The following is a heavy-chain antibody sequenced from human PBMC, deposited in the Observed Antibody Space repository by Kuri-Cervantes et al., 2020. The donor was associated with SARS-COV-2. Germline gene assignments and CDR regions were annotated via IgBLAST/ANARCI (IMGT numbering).Heavy chain of an antibody. Sequence: GSLRLSCAVYTRSFSGHSWSWIRQSPGKGLEWIGEIHYRGSTNYNPSLKSRVSISLDTSKNQFSLKLSSVTAADTAVYYCARQYWELSPAAFDIWGQGTMVTVSS. D-gene: IGHD1-26*01. CDR3: ARQYWELSPAAFDI. J-gene: IGHJ3*02. CDR1: TRSFSGHS. V-gene: IGHV4-34*01. CDR2: IHYRGST.